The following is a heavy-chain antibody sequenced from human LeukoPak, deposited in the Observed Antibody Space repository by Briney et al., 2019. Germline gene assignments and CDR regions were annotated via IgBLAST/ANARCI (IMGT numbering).Heavy chain of an antibody. CDR2: IRYDGSNK. D-gene: IGHD5-18*01. CDR1: GFTFSSYG. Sequence: GGSLRLSCAASGFTFSSYGMHWVRQAPGKGLEWVAFIRYDGSNKYYADSVKGRFTISRDNAKNSLYLQMNNLRAEDTALYYCAKAKRGYSYGYFDYWGQGTLVTVSS. V-gene: IGHV3-30*02. CDR3: AKAKRGYSYGYFDY. J-gene: IGHJ4*02.